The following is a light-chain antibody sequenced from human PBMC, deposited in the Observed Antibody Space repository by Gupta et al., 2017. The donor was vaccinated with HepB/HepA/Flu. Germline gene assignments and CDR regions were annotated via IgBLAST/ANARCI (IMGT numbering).Light chain of an antibody. CDR1: QSVSGC. CDR2: GTY. J-gene: IGKJ1*01. V-gene: IGKV3-11*01. CDR3: QHGSNCPWT. Sequence: EIVLRQSPAALSLSPGERATLSCRASQSVSGCLAWYQQKPGQAPRLLIYGTYNRTNGFPARFSGSGYGTEFTLTISSREPEDFAVYYCQHGSNCPWTFGQGTKVEIK.